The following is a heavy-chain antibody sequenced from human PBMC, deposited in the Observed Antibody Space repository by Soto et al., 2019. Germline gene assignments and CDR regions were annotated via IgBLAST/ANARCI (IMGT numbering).Heavy chain of an antibody. CDR2: IIPIFGTA. V-gene: IGHV1-69*13. Sequence: ASVKVSCKASGGTFSSYAISWVRQAPGQGLEWMGGIIPIFGTANYAQKFQGRVTITADESTSTAYMELSSLRSEDTAVYYCAGVGIAVAGTKVYYYYGMDVWGQGTTVTVSS. CDR3: AGVGIAVAGTKVYYYYGMDV. CDR1: GGTFSSYA. D-gene: IGHD6-19*01. J-gene: IGHJ6*02.